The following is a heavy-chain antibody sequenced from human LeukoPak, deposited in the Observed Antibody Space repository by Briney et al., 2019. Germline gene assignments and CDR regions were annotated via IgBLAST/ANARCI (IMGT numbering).Heavy chain of an antibody. CDR2: IYNSGSL. CDR1: GGSISGYY. CDR3: ARSPLISSGWLGLDS. V-gene: IGHV4-59*01. J-gene: IGHJ4*02. Sequence: PSETLSPTCTVSGGSISGYYWSWIRQAPGKGLEWTGYIYNSGSLNYNPSLKSRVTIAVDTSENQFSLKLTSVTAADTAVYYCARSPLISSGWLGLDSWGQGILVTVSS. D-gene: IGHD6-19*01.